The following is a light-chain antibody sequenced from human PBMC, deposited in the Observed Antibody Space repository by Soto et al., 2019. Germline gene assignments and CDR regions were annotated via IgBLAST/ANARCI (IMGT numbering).Light chain of an antibody. CDR3: QQYGSSPRT. CDR2: DAS. CDR1: QSVSSSY. J-gene: IGKJ1*01. V-gene: IGKV3-20*01. Sequence: IVLTQSPGTLSLSPGERATLSCRASQSVSSSYLAWYQQKPGQAPGLLIYDASNRATGIPARFRGSGSGTDFTLTISRLEPEDFAVYYCQQYGSSPRTFGQGTKVDIK.